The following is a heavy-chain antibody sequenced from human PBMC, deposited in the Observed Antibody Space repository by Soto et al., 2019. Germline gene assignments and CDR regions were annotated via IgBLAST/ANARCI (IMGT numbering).Heavy chain of an antibody. V-gene: IGHV3-15*01. CDR3: STDLPWSYGALGY. D-gene: IGHD1-26*01. Sequence: GGSLRVSCASSGCTLNNAWMTWVRQAPGKGLEWVGRIKSKTDGGTTDYASPVKGRFTISRDDSTNTLYVQMNSLKTEDTAMYYCSTDLPWSYGALGYWGQGTLVTVSS. CDR1: GCTLNNAW. CDR2: IKSKTDGGTT. J-gene: IGHJ4*02.